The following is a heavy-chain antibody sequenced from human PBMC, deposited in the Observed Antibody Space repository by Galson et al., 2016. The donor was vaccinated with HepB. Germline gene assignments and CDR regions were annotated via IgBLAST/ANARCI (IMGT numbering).Heavy chain of an antibody. V-gene: IGHV3-11*06. CDR1: GFTFSDYY. Sequence: SLRLSCATSGFTFSDYYMTWIRQAPGKGLEWVSYTSSTGGYISYADSVKGRFTISRDNAKNLLYLQMNSLRAEDTAVYYCVREGLADGSYFDYWGQGTLVTVSS. J-gene: IGHJ4*02. CDR3: VREGLADGSYFDY. CDR2: TSSTGGYI. D-gene: IGHD5-24*01.